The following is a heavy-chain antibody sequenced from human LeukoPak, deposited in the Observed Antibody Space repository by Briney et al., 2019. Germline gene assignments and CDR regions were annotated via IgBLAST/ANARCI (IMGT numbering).Heavy chain of an antibody. V-gene: IGHV4-34*01. CDR1: GGSFSGYY. Sequence: SETLSLTCAVYGGSFSGYYWSWIRQPPGKGLEWIGEINHSGSTNYNPSLKSRVTISVDTSKNQFSLKLSSVTAADTAVYYYARGRAVVVPAAMAYGVDVWGKGTTVTVSS. J-gene: IGHJ6*04. D-gene: IGHD2-2*01. CDR2: INHSGST. CDR3: ARGRAVVVPAAMAYGVDV.